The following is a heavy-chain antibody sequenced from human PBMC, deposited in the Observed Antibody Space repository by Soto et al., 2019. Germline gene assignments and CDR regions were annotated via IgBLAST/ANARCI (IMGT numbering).Heavy chain of an antibody. CDR3: AKDRDGLYYDFGSGSSPYGMDV. D-gene: IGHD3-3*01. Sequence: PAGSLRLSCAASGFTCSSYAMSWFRKAPGKGLEWVSAISGSGGSTYYADSVKGRFTISRDNSKNTLYLQVNSLRAEDTAVYYCAKDRDGLYYDFGSGSSPYGMDVWGQGTTVPVSS. V-gene: IGHV3-23*01. J-gene: IGHJ6*02. CDR2: ISGSGGST. CDR1: GFTCSSYA.